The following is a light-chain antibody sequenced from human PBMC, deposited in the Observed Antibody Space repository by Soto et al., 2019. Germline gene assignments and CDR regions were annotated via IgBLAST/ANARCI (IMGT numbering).Light chain of an antibody. CDR1: QSVSSN. V-gene: IGKV3-15*01. CDR3: QQCHDWPLT. J-gene: IGKJ4*01. CDR2: SAS. Sequence: EIVMTQSPATLSVSPGERVTLSCRASQSVSSNLGWYQQKPGQAPRLLIYSASTRATGIPARFSGSGSGTEFTLTISSLQSEDFAIYCWQQCHDWPLTFGGGTKVEIQ.